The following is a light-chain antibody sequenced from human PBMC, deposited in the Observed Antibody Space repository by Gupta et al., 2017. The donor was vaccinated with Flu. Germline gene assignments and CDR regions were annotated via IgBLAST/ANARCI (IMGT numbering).Light chain of an antibody. J-gene: IGKJ5*01. CDR3: QRYGSSPIT. CDR1: QSVSSSF. CDR2: GAS. V-gene: IGKV3-20*01. Sequence: IVFTKSSGPLSLSPGERATLSCRASQSVSSSFFARYQQKPGQAPMLLIYGASRRTSGTPDRFSGSGSGTDFTLTISRLAPEDVAEYYCQRYGSSPITFGQGTRLEIK.